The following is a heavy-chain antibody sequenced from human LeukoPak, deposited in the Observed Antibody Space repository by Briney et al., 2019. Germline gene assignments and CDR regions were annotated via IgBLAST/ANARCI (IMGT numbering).Heavy chain of an antibody. CDR2: IYYSGST. CDR3: ARFSTASSGSY. CDR1: GGSIRSYY. V-gene: IGHV4-59*12. D-gene: IGHD1-26*01. Sequence: PSETLSLTCTVSGGSIRSYYWSWIRQPPGKGLEWIAYIYYSGSTNYSPSLKSRVTISVDTSKNQFSLKLSSVTAADTAVYYCARFSTASSGSYWGQGTLVTVSS. J-gene: IGHJ4*02.